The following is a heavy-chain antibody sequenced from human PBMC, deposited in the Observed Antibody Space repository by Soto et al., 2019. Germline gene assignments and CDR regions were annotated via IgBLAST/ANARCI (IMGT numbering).Heavy chain of an antibody. V-gene: IGHV3-23*01. Sequence: EVQLLESGGGLVQPGGSLRLSCAASGFTFSSYAMSWVRQAPGKGLEWVSAISGSGGSTYYADSVKGRFTISRDNSKNTLYLQMNSLRAEDTAVYYCAKVEGGSYYNYYYYYGMDVWGQGTTVTVSS. CDR3: AKVEGGSYYNYYYYYGMDV. CDR2: ISGSGGST. D-gene: IGHD1-26*01. CDR1: GFTFSSYA. J-gene: IGHJ6*02.